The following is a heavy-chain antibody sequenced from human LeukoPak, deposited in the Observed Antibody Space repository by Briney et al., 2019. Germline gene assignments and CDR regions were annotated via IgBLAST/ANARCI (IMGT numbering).Heavy chain of an antibody. V-gene: IGHV1-69*04. J-gene: IGHJ6*02. CDR2: IIPILGIA. CDR1: GGTFSSYA. D-gene: IGHD3-22*01. CDR3: ARETYYYDSSGYQNYYYYYGMDV. Sequence: ASVKVSCTASGGTFSSYAISWVRQAPGQGLEWMGRIIPILGIANYAQKFQGRVTITADKSTSTAYMELSSLRSEDTAVYYCARETYYYDSSGYQNYYYYYGMDVWGQGTTVTVSS.